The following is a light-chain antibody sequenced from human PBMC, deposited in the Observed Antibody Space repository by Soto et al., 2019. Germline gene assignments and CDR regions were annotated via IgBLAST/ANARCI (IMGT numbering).Light chain of an antibody. CDR3: QHDGNSPPYT. J-gene: IGKJ2*01. V-gene: IGKV3-20*01. CDR2: GPY. Sequence: EIVLTQSPGTLSLSPGERTTLSCRASQSVSSSNLLWSQQKRGQAPRLLSYGPYKRATSIPDRFSGSGSGTDFTLTISRLEPEDFALYYCQHDGNSPPYTFGQGTKVESK. CDR1: QSVSSSN.